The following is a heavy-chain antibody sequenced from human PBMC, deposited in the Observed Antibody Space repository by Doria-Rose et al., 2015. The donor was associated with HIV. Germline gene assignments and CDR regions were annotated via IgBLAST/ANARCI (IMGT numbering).Heavy chain of an antibody. CDR2: IFYTGRT. V-gene: IGHV4-59*01. J-gene: IGHJ4*02. D-gene: IGHD1-26*01. Sequence: VQLQEWGPGLVKPSETLSLTCSVSGGSISHYYWSWIRQPPGKGLEYIGDIFYTGRTNYSPSLKGRVSISIDTSKNKFSLMLSSVTAADTAVYYCARVLSGTYDYWGQGTLVTVSS. CDR1: GGSISHYY. CDR3: ARVLSGTYDY.